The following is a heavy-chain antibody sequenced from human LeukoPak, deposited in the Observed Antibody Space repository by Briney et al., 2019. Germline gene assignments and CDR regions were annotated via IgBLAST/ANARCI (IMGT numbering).Heavy chain of an antibody. Sequence: ASVKVSCKASGYTFTSYDINWVRQATGQGLEWMGWMNPNSGNTGYAQKFQGRVTITRNTSISTAYMELSSLRTEDTALYYCARGGRFLEGISRSAFDIWGQGTMVTVS. CDR3: ARGGRFLEGISRSAFDI. CDR1: GYTFTSYD. V-gene: IGHV1-8*03. D-gene: IGHD3-3*01. CDR2: MNPNSGNT. J-gene: IGHJ3*02.